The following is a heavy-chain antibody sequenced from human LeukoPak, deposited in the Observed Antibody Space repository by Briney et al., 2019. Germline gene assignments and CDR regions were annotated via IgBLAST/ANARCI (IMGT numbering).Heavy chain of an antibody. J-gene: IGHJ4*02. Sequence: SETLSLTCTVSGYSISSGYYWGWIRQPPGKGLEWIGSIYHSGSTYYSPSLKSRVSISVDTSKNQFSLKLSSVTAADTAVYYCARDLRENCGGDCYGLDYWGQGTLVTVSS. CDR1: GYSISSGYY. CDR3: ARDLRENCGGDCYGLDY. D-gene: IGHD2-21*02. CDR2: IYHSGST. V-gene: IGHV4-38-2*02.